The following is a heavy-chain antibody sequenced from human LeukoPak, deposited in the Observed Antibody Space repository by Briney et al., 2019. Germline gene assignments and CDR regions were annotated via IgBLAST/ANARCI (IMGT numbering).Heavy chain of an antibody. CDR2: ISAYNGNT. CDR3: ARITGSGPDY. V-gene: IGHV1-18*01. D-gene: IGHD3-10*01. CDR1: GYTFTSYG. J-gene: IGHJ4*02. Sequence: ASVKVSCKASGYTFTSYGITWVRQAPGQGLEWMGWISAYNGNTNYAQKFQGRVTMTRDMSTSTVYMELSSLRSEDTAVYYCARITGSGPDYWGQGTLVTVSS.